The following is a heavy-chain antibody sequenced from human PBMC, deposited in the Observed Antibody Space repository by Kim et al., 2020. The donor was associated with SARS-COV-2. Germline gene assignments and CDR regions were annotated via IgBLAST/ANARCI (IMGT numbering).Heavy chain of an antibody. CDR3: VKVKAESVSCYSH. V-gene: IGHV3-23*01. CDR1: GFTFSTYG. Sequence: GGSLRLSCAASGFTFSTYGMTWVRQPPGKGLEWVSGIGGSGRYTYYADSVKGRFTISRDNSKNTLYLQMNSLRSEDTATYYCVKVKAESVSCYSHWGQGILVTVSS. CDR2: IGGSGRYT. D-gene: IGHD2-15*01. J-gene: IGHJ4*02.